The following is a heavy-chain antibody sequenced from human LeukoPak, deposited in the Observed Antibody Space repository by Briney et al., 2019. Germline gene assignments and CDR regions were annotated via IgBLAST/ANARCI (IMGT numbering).Heavy chain of an antibody. D-gene: IGHD3-9*01. CDR2: ISYDGSNK. CDR3: AKSMDILTGYLWSLDY. V-gene: IGHV3-30*04. J-gene: IGHJ4*02. CDR1: GFTFSSNA. Sequence: GGSLRLSCAVSGFTFSSNAMHWVRQAPGKGLEWVAIISYDGSNKYYADSVKGRFTISRDKSKNTLYLQMNSLRAEDTAVYYCAKSMDILTGYLWSLDYWGQGTLVTVSS.